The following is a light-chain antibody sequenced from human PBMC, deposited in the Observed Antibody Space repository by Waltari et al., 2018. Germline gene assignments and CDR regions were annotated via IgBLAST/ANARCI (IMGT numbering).Light chain of an antibody. CDR1: QSISTY. Sequence: DIQMTQSPSSLSASIGDRVTITCRASQSISTYLNWYQQKPGKVPKVLIYTASRLQSGVPSRFSGSGSATDFTLTISSLQPEDFATYYCQQTNIMPRTFGQWTKVEIK. V-gene: IGKV1-39*01. CDR2: TAS. CDR3: QQTNIMPRT. J-gene: IGKJ1*01.